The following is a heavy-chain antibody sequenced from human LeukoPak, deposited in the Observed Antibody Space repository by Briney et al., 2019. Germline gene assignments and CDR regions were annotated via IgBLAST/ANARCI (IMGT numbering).Heavy chain of an antibody. Sequence: GGSLRLSCAASGCTFSRYTMNWVRQAPGKGLEWVSSISSTSYYIYYADSVKGRFTISRDNAKKSLYVQMSSLRAEDTAVYYCAMDFDTTDDYWGRGTLVTVSS. D-gene: IGHD2/OR15-2a*01. J-gene: IGHJ4*02. CDR1: GCTFSRYT. CDR2: ISSTSYYI. V-gene: IGHV3-21*01. CDR3: AMDFDTTDDY.